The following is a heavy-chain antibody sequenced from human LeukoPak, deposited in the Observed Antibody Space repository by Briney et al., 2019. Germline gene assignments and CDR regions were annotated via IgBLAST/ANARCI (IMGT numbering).Heavy chain of an antibody. J-gene: IGHJ4*02. Sequence: PGGSLRLSCTTSGFTFSRYWMSWVRQAPGKGPEWVANIKEDGTEKYYVDSVKGRFTISRDNVENSLYLQMNNLRDDDTAVYYCAREAPAHDFWGQGTLVTVSS. CDR3: AREAPAHDF. V-gene: IGHV3-7*01. D-gene: IGHD2-2*01. CDR2: IKEDGTEK. CDR1: GFTFSRYW.